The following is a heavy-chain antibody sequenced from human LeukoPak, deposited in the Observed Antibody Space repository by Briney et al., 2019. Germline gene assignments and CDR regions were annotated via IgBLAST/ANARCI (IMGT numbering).Heavy chain of an antibody. CDR3: AKDPYCSGGSCYSEIGY. CDR2: ISGSGGST. V-gene: IGHV3-23*01. Sequence: GGSLRLSCAASGFTFSSYAMSWVRQAPGKGLEWVSAISGSGGSTYCADSVKGRFTISRDNSKNTLYLQMNSLRAEDTAVYYCAKDPYCSGGSCYSEIGYWGQGTLVTVSS. J-gene: IGHJ4*02. D-gene: IGHD2-15*01. CDR1: GFTFSSYA.